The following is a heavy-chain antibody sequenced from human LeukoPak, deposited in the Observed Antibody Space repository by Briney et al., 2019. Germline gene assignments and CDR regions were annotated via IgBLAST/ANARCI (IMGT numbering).Heavy chain of an antibody. CDR3: ASCTTFTYYYYYYMDV. CDR2: ISAYNGNT. CDR1: GYTFTSYG. J-gene: IGHJ6*03. V-gene: IGHV1-18*01. D-gene: IGHD1-1*01. Sequence: GASVKVSCKASGYTFTSYGISWVRQAPGQGLEWMGWISAYNGNTNYAQKLQGRVTMTTDTSTSTAYMELRSLRSDDTAVYYCASCTTFTYYYYYYMDVWGKGTTVTVSS.